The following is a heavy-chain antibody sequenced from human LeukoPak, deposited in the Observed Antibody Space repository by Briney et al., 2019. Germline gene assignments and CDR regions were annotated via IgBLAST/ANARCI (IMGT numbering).Heavy chain of an antibody. Sequence: PSETLSLTCTVSGGSISSYYWSWIPQPPGKGLEWIGYIYYSGSTNYNPSLQSRVTISVDTSKNQFSLKLSSVTATDTAVYYCARFTYDFWSGYDDAFDISGQGTMVTVSS. V-gene: IGHV4-59*01. CDR2: IYYSGST. D-gene: IGHD3-3*01. CDR1: GGSISSYY. CDR3: ARFTYDFWSGYDDAFDI. J-gene: IGHJ3*02.